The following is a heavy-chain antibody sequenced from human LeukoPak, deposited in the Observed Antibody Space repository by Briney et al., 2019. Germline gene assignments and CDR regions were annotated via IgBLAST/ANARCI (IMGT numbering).Heavy chain of an antibody. J-gene: IGHJ4*02. CDR3: QRITIFVVVIDFDY. CDR2: ISVNNGNT. D-gene: IGHD3-3*01. V-gene: IGHV1-18*01. CDR1: GYAFDYYG. Sequence: ASVKVSCKATGYAFDYYGLSLVRQLPGQGVEWLGRISVNNGNTHYAQKFQDRVIMTTDTSTSTAYLEVRSLRSDDTIIYYCQRITIFVVVIDFDYWGQCTLVTVSS.